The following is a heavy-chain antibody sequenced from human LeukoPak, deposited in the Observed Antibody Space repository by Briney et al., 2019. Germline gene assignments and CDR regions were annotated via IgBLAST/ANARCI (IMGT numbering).Heavy chain of an antibody. D-gene: IGHD5-12*01. J-gene: IGHJ3*02. V-gene: IGHV4-59*01. CDR2: IYYSGST. Sequence: SETLSLTCTVSGGSISSYYWSWIRQPPGKGLEWIGYIYYSGSTNYNPSLKSRVTISADTSKNQFSLKLSSVTAAGTAVYYCARVSFVATTIGAFDIWGQGTMVTVSS. CDR3: ARVSFVATTIGAFDI. CDR1: GGSISSYY.